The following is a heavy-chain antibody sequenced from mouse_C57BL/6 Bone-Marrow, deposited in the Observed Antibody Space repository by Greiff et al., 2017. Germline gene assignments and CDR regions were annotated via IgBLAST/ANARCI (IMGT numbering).Heavy chain of an antibody. V-gene: IGHV1-7*01. CDR1: GYTFTSYW. D-gene: IGHD1-1*01. J-gene: IGHJ4*01. CDR3: ARSYYYGSSHDYYAMDY. CDR2: INPSSGYT. Sequence: VQLQQSGAELAKPGASVKLSCKASGYTFTSYWMHWVKQRPGQGLEWIGYINPSSGYTKYNQKFKDKATLTADKSSSTAYMQLSSLTYEDAAVYYCARSYYYGSSHDYYAMDYWGQGTSVTVSS.